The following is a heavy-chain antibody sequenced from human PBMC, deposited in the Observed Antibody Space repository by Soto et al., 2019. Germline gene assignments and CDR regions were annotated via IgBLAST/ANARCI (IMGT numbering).Heavy chain of an antibody. J-gene: IGHJ4*02. CDR3: AKDIGLSGCFNYCDY. V-gene: IGHV3-9*01. Sequence: EVQLVESGGGLVQPGRSLRLSCAASGFTFDDYAMHWVRQAPGKGLEWVSGISWNSGSIGYADSVKGRFTISRDNAKNSLYLRMNSLRAEDTAVYYCAKDIGLSGCFNYCDYWGQGTLVTVSS. CDR1: GFTFDDYA. CDR2: ISWNSGSI. D-gene: IGHD6-19*01.